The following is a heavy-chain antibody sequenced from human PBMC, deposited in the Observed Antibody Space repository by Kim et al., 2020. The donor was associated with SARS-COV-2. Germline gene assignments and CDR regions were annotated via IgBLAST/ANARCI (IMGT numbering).Heavy chain of an antibody. Sequence: EWVAVIAYDGSNKYYADSVKGRFTSSRDNSKNTLYLQMNSLRAEDTAVYYCARDLDCGGDCYTEDYFDYWGQGTLVTVSS. V-gene: IGHV3-30*01. J-gene: IGHJ4*02. D-gene: IGHD2-21*02. CDR2: IAYDGSNK. CDR3: ARDLDCGGDCYTEDYFDY.